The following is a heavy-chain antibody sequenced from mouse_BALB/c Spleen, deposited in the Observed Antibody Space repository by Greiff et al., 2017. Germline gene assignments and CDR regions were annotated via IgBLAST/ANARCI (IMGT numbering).Heavy chain of an antibody. D-gene: IGHD2-1*01. CDR1: GFTFSSYT. CDR3: TRDQGNSAWFAY. V-gene: IGHV5-6-4*01. CDR2: ISSGGSYT. Sequence: DVQLVESGGGLVKPGGSLKLSCAASGFTFSSYTMSWVRQTPEKRLEWVATISSGGSYTYYPDSVKGRFTISRDNAKNTLYLQMSSLKSEDTAMYYCTRDQGNSAWFAYWGQGTLVTVSA. J-gene: IGHJ3*01.